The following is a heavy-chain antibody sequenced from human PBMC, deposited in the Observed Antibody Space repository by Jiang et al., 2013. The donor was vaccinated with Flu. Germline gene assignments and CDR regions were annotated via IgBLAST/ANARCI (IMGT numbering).Heavy chain of an antibody. Sequence: SVRVSCKASGYIFPAYVIHWVRQAPGQRLEWMGWINAANGNTKYSQKFQDRVSITRDTSASTAYMELSSLRSEDTAVYYCASSYCTSTSCSLDFDYWGQGSLVTVSS. D-gene: IGHD2-2*01. CDR2: INAANGNT. CDR1: GYIFPAYV. V-gene: IGHV1-3*01. CDR3: ASSYCTSTSCSLDFDY. J-gene: IGHJ4*02.